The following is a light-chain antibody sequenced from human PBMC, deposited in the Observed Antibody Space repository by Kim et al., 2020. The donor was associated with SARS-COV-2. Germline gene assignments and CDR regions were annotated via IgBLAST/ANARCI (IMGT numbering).Light chain of an antibody. CDR2: GEN. V-gene: IGLV3-19*01. Sequence: ALGHTARITCQGDSLRNYYASWYQQRPGQAPVLVIHGENNRPSGIPDRFSGSSSGNTASLTITGAQAEDEADYYCNSRDSSAQRYVFGTGTKVTVL. CDR3: NSRDSSAQRYV. J-gene: IGLJ1*01. CDR1: SLRNYY.